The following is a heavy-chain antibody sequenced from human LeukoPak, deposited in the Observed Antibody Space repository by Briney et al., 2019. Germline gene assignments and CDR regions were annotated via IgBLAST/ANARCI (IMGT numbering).Heavy chain of an antibody. V-gene: IGHV3-23*01. CDR1: GFTFSSYA. CDR3: ARDRLSYGYGHDY. D-gene: IGHD5-18*01. Sequence: GGSLRLSCAASGFTFSSYAMSWVRQAPGKGLEWVSAISGSGGSTYYADSVKGRFTISRDNSKNTLYLQMNSLRAEDTAVYYCARDRLSYGYGHDYWGQGTLVTVSS. CDR2: ISGSGGST. J-gene: IGHJ4*02.